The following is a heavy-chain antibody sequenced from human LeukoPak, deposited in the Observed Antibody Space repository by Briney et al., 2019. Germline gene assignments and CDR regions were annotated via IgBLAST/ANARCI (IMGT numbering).Heavy chain of an antibody. CDR3: ARAREWAFDI. Sequence: ASVKVSCKASGYTITGYYMHWVRQAPGQGLEWMGRINPNTGDTNSARKFQGRITMTRDTSTSTAYMELRSLRSDDTAVYYCARAREWAFDIWGQGTMVTVSS. CDR1: GYTITGYY. D-gene: IGHD2-8*01. J-gene: IGHJ3*02. V-gene: IGHV1-2*06. CDR2: INPNTGDT.